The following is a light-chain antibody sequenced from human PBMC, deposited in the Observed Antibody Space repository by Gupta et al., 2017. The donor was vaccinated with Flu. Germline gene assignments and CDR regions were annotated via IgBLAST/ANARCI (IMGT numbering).Light chain of an antibody. CDR1: QNIDAW. V-gene: IGKV1-5*03. Sequence: DIQMTQSPSTLSASVGDRVTITCRASQNIDAWLAWYQQKPGKLPKLLIHEASRLESGVPSRCSGSGSGTEFTLTIISLQPDDFATYYCHREKSYPITFGGGTKVEIK. CDR3: HREKSYPIT. CDR2: EAS. J-gene: IGKJ4*01.